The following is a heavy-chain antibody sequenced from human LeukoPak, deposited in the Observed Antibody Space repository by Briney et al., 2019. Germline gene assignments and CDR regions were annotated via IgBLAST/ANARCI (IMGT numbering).Heavy chain of an antibody. J-gene: IGHJ4*02. CDR1: GFTFDDYY. V-gene: IGHV3-11*01. CDR2: ISGSGITI. D-gene: IGHD1-26*01. CDR3: ARESSAGATGDYSDY. Sequence: GGSLRLSCAASGFTFDDYYMTWVRQAPGKGVEWVSHISGSGITIYYADSVKGRFTISRDNAKRSLYLHMNSLRVEDTAFYFCARESSAGATGDYSDYWGQGALVTVSS.